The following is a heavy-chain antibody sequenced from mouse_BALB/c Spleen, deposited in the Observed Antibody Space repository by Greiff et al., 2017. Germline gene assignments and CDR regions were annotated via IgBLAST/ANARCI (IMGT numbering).Heavy chain of an antibody. CDR1: GFTFSSYA. V-gene: IGHV5-9-3*01. Sequence: EVKLVESGGGLVKPGGSLKLSCAASGFTFSSYAMSWVRQTPEKRLEWVATISSGGSYTYYPDSVKGRFTISRDNAKNTLYLQMSSLRSEDTAMYYCARRGITTRFAYWGQGTLVTVSA. D-gene: IGHD2-4*01. CDR3: ARRGITTRFAY. CDR2: ISSGGSYT. J-gene: IGHJ3*01.